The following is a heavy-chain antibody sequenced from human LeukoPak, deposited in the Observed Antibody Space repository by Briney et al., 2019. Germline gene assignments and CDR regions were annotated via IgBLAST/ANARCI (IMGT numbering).Heavy chain of an antibody. J-gene: IGHJ4*02. V-gene: IGHV1-69*04. D-gene: IGHD5-18*01. Sequence: ASVKVSCKASGYTFISYGISWVRQAPGQGLEWMGRIIPILGIANYAQKFQGRVTITADKSTSTAYMELSSLRSEDTAVYYCARDAAMVIDYWGQGTLVTVSS. CDR1: GYTFISYG. CDR3: ARDAAMVIDY. CDR2: IIPILGIA.